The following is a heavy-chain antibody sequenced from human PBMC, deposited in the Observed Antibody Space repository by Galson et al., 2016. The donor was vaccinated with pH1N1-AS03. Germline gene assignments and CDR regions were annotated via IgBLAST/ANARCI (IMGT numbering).Heavy chain of an antibody. D-gene: IGHD1-14*01. CDR2: VYPDDSDV. CDR1: GYRFRTYW. V-gene: IGHV5-51*01. Sequence: QSGAEVKKAGEPLKISCRGSGYRFRTYWIGWVRQVPGRGLERMGIVYPDDSDVIYMSSFEGQVTISAAKSSGAAYLEWRSFNVSDNGMYYCARLFGKGGRIDFWGQGTLVTVSS. J-gene: IGHJ4*02. CDR3: ARLFGKGGRIDF.